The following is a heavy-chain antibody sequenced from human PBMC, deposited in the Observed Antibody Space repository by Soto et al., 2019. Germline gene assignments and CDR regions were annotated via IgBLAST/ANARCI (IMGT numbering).Heavy chain of an antibody. D-gene: IGHD2-15*01. CDR2: INAGNGNT. Sequence: ASVKVSCKASGYTFTSYAMHWVLQAPGQRLEWMGWINAGNGNTKYSQKFQGRVTITRDTSASTAYMELSSLRSEDTAVYYCARGAIVVVVAAIWFDPWGQGTLVTVSS. J-gene: IGHJ5*02. V-gene: IGHV1-3*01. CDR3: ARGAIVVVVAAIWFDP. CDR1: GYTFTSYA.